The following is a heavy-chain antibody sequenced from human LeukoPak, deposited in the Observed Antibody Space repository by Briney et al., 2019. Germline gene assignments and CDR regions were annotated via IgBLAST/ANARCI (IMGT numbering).Heavy chain of an antibody. Sequence: SETLSLTCTVSGGSISSYYWSWIRQPPGRGLEWIAYIHYSGSAAYNPSLKSRVTISRDMSTNQFSLKMTSVTAADTAVYFCARDMGAPDYGSYSVDYWGQGTLVTVSS. CDR3: ARDMGAPDYGSYSVDY. J-gene: IGHJ4*02. V-gene: IGHV4-59*01. CDR2: IHYSGSA. CDR1: GGSISSYY. D-gene: IGHD4-23*01.